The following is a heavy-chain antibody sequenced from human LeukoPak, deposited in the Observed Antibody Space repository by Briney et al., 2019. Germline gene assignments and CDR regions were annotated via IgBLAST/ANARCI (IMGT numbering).Heavy chain of an antibody. Sequence: SETLSLTCAVYGGSFSGYYWSWIRQPPGKGLEWIGEINHSGSTNYNPSLKSRVTISVDTSKNQFSLKLSSVTAADTAVYYCARGGLENGYHSNDGFDIWGQGTMVTVSS. CDR2: INHSGST. CDR3: ARGGLENGYHSNDGFDI. D-gene: IGHD3-22*01. CDR1: GGSFSGYY. J-gene: IGHJ3*02. V-gene: IGHV4-34*01.